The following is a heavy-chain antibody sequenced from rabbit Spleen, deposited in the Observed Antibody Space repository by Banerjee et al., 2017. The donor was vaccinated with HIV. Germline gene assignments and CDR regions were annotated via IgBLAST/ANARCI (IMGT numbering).Heavy chain of an antibody. V-gene: IGHV1S45*01. CDR3: ARDAGSGPYIDGYFNL. J-gene: IGHJ4*01. CDR2: INTGNGKS. D-gene: IGHD8-1*01. CDR1: GFSFSNKDV. Sequence: QEQLVESGGGLVKPEGSLKLSCKASGFSFSNKDVMCWVRQAPGQGLEWIACINTGNGKSYTAGWARGRFTISRTSSTTVTLRMTSLTVADTATYFCARDAGSGPYIDGYFNLWGPGTLVTVS.